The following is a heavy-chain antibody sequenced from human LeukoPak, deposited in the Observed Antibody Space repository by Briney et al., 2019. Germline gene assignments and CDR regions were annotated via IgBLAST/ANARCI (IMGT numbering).Heavy chain of an antibody. Sequence: GGSLRLSCAASGFTFSSYAMNWVRQAPGKGLEWVSSISSSSSNYIYYADSVKGRFTISRGNAKNSLYLQMNSLRAEDTAVYYCARGLGCGGDCYHDYWGQGTLVTVSS. CDR1: GFTFSSYA. D-gene: IGHD2-21*02. V-gene: IGHV3-21*01. CDR2: ISSSSSNYI. J-gene: IGHJ4*02. CDR3: ARGLGCGGDCYHDY.